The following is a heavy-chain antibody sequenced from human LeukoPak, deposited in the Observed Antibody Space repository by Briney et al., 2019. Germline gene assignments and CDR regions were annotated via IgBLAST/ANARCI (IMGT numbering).Heavy chain of an antibody. Sequence: SGPTLVKPTQTLTLTCTFTGFSLSTSGVGVGWIRQPPGKALEWLALIYWDDDKRYSPSLKSRLTITKDTSKNQVVLTMTNIDPVDTATYYGAHMYSDSSSVGLNYWGQGTLVTVSS. J-gene: IGHJ4*02. D-gene: IGHD6-6*01. CDR1: GFSLSTSGVG. V-gene: IGHV2-5*02. CDR2: IYWDDDK. CDR3: AHMYSDSSSVGLNY.